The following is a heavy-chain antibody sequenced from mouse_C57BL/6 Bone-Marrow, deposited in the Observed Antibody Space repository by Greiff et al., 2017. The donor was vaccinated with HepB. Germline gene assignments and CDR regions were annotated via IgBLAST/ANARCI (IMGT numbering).Heavy chain of an antibody. CDR1: GFTFSSYA. J-gene: IGHJ4*01. V-gene: IGHV5-9-1*02. D-gene: IGHD2-1*01. CDR3: TRDQAGGNYLHYYAMDY. CDR2: ISSGGDYI. Sequence: EVMLVESGEGLVKPGGSLKLSCAASGFTFSSYAMPWVRQTPEKRLEWVAYISSGGDYIYYADTVKGRFTISRDNARNTLYLQMSSLKSEDTAMYYCTRDQAGGNYLHYYAMDYWGQGTSVTVSS.